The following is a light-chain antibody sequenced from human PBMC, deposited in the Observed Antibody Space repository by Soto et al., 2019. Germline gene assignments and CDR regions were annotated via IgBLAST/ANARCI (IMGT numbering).Light chain of an antibody. CDR1: QSVGSN. J-gene: IGKJ1*01. CDR2: GAS. Sequence: IVVTQSPATLSVSPGGRATLSCRASQSVGSNVAWYQQKPGQAPRLLIYGASSRAAGIPDRFSGSGSGTDFTLTISRLEPEDFAVYHCQQYGSSPTFGQGTKVDIK. CDR3: QQYGSSPT. V-gene: IGKV3-20*01.